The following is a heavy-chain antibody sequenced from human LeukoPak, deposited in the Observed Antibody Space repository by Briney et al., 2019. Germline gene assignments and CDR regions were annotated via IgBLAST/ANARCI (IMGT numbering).Heavy chain of an antibody. V-gene: IGHV3-53*05. Sequence: GGSLRLSCAASGFIVSSTYMNWVRQAPGEGLEWVSVICSGGSTYYADSVKGRFTISRDKSRNTLYLQMNSLRAEDTAVYYCARGGSSWDFAFDIWGQGTMVTVSS. J-gene: IGHJ3*02. CDR3: ARGGSSWDFAFDI. CDR2: ICSGGST. CDR1: GFIVSSTY. D-gene: IGHD6-13*01.